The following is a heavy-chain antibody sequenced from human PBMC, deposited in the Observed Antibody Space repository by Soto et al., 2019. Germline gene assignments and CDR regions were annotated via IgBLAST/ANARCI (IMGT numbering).Heavy chain of an antibody. D-gene: IGHD3-22*01. CDR1: GYSFTSYW. CDR2: IYPGDSDT. J-gene: IGHJ2*01. CDR3: ARQRSGHDSGGREQFAPREEETCGEPWYFDL. V-gene: IGHV5-51*01. Sequence: LGESLKISCKGSGYSFTSYWIGWVRQMPGKGLEWMGIIYPGDSDTRYSPSFQGQVTISADKSISTAYLQWSSLKASDTAMYYCARQRSGHDSGGREQFAPREEETCGEPWYFDLWGPGTLVTVSS.